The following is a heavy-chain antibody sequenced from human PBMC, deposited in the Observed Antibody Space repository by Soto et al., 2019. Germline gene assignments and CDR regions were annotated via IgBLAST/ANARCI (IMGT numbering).Heavy chain of an antibody. J-gene: IGHJ6*03. D-gene: IGHD3-10*01. V-gene: IGHV3-53*04. CDR2: IYSGGST. Sequence: EVQLVESGGGLVQSGGSLRLSCAASGFTVSSNYMSWVRQAPGKGLEWVSVIYSGGSTYYADSVKGRFTISRHNSKNTLYLQMNSLRAEDTAVYYCARTYGSGSYHRDYYYYYYMDVWGKGTTVTVSS. CDR3: ARTYGSGSYHRDYYYYYYMDV. CDR1: GFTVSSNY.